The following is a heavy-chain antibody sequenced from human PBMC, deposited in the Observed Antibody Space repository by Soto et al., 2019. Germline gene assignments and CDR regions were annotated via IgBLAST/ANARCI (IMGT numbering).Heavy chain of an antibody. CDR3: ARGAAAVWFDP. Sequence: QVQLVQSGAEVKKPGASVKVSCKASGYAFSTYGISWVRQAPGQGLEWMGWISGYTGNRNYAQKFQDRVSMTTDTSTSTAHMELRSLRSDDTAVYFCARGAAAVWFDPWGQGTLVTVSS. V-gene: IGHV1-18*01. CDR1: GYAFSTYG. J-gene: IGHJ5*02. CDR2: ISGYTGNR. D-gene: IGHD6-13*01.